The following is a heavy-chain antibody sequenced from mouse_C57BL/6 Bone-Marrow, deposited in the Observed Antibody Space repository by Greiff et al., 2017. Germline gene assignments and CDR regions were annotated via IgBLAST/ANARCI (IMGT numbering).Heavy chain of an antibody. D-gene: IGHD2-4*01. CDR2: INPYNGVS. J-gene: IGHJ2*01. Sequence: EVQRVESGPGLVKPGASVKISCKASGYSFTGYYMHWVKQSHGNILDWIGYINPYNGVSSYNQKFNGKATLTVDTSSSTAYMELRSLTSEDSAVYYCASGGLRDYWGQGTTLTVSS. CDR1: GYSFTGYY. V-gene: IGHV1-31*01. CDR3: ASGGLRDY.